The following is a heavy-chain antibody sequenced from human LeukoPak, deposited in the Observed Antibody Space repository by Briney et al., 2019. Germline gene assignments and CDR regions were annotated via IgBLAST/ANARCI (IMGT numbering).Heavy chain of an antibody. Sequence: SETLSLTCTVSGGSISSYYWSWIRQPPGKGLEWIGYIYTSGSTNYNPSLKSRITISVDTSKNQFSLKLSSVTAADTAVYYCARQAAAGTSPFDYWGQGTLVTVSS. J-gene: IGHJ4*02. D-gene: IGHD6-13*01. CDR2: IYTSGST. V-gene: IGHV4-4*09. CDR1: GGSISSYY. CDR3: ARQAAAGTSPFDY.